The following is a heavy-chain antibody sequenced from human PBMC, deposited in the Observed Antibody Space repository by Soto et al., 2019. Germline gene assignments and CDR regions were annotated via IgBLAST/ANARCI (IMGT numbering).Heavy chain of an antibody. CDR3: AYLPCSGGSCYWFSFAGMDV. V-gene: IGHV2-5*02. Sequence: QITLKESGPTLVKPTQTLTLTCTFSGFSLSTSGVGVAWIRQPPGKALEWLALIYWDDDKRYRPSLESRITITTDPSKIQVVLTMTNMDSVDTATYYCAYLPCSGGSCYWFSFAGMDVWGQGTTVTVSS. CDR1: GFSLSTSGVG. CDR2: IYWDDDK. D-gene: IGHD2-15*01. J-gene: IGHJ6*02.